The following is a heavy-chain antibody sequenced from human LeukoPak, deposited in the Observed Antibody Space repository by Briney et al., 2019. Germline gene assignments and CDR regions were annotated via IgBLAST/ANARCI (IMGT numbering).Heavy chain of an antibody. CDR3: AREGAYCSSTSCHIQNWFDP. D-gene: IGHD2-2*01. CDR2: ISAYNGNT. CDR1: GYTFTSYA. J-gene: IGHJ5*02. V-gene: IGHV1-18*01. Sequence: ASVKVSCKASGYTFTSYAFRWVRQAPGQELEWMGWISAYNGNTNYAQKFQGRVTMTTDTSTSTAYMELRSLRSDDTAVYYCAREGAYCSSTSCHIQNWFDPWGQGTLVTVSS.